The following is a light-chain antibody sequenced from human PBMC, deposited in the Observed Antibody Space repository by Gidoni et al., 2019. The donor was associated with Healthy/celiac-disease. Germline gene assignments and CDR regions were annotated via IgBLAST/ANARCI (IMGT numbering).Light chain of an antibody. CDR2: GNS. CDR3: QSYDSSLSGPV. J-gene: IGLJ3*02. V-gene: IGLV1-40*01. CDR1: SSNTGAGYD. Sequence: QSVLTQPPSVSGAPAQRVTISCTGSSSNTGAGYDVHWYQQLPGTAHKLLIYGNSNRPSGVPDRFSGSKSGTSASLAITGLQAEDEADYYCQSYDSSLSGPVFGGGTKLTV.